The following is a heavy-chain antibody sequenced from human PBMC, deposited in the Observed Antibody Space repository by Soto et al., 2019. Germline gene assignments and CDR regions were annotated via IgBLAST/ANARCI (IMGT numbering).Heavy chain of an antibody. V-gene: IGHV1-69*01. D-gene: IGHD3-22*01. CDR2: IIPTFGST. J-gene: IGHJ3*02. Sequence: QVQLVQSGAEVKKPGSSVKVSCKASGGTFSNYGISWVRQAPGQGLEWMGGIIPTFGSTKYAQKFQGRVTITADESTSTAYMEMSSLRSEDTAVYYCARGRLIYYYDSSAYYYDVDIWGQGTMVTVSS. CDR1: GGTFSNYG. CDR3: ARGRLIYYYDSSAYYYDVDI.